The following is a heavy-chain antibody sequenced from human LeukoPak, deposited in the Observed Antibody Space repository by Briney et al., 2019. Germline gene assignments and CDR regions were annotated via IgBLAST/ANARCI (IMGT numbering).Heavy chain of an antibody. D-gene: IGHD3-9*01. CDR1: GYTFTSYA. J-gene: IGHJ6*03. V-gene: IGHV7-4-1*02. CDR3: ARCLRRYDILTGYYDYYYYYMDV. Sequence: ASVKVSCKASGYTFTSYAMNWVRQAPGQGLEWMGWINTNTGNPTYAQGFTGRFVFSLDTSVSTAYLQISSLKAEDTAVYYCARCLRRYDILTGYYDYYYYYMDVWGKGTTVTVSS. CDR2: INTNTGNP.